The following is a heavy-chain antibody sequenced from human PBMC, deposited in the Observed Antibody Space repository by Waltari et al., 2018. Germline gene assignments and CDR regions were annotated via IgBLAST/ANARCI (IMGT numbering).Heavy chain of an antibody. CDR1: GGSIRSHY. Sequence: QVQLQESGPRLVKPSETLSLTCTVSGGSIRSHYWSWIRQSPGKGLEWVVYVFHSGSTNYNPSLKSRVTMSLDTSKSQFSLKLTSVTPADTAVYYCARDILHSFYYYMDVWGKGTMVTVSS. CDR3: ARDILHSFYYYMDV. CDR2: VFHSGST. V-gene: IGHV4-59*11. D-gene: IGHD5-18*01. J-gene: IGHJ6*03.